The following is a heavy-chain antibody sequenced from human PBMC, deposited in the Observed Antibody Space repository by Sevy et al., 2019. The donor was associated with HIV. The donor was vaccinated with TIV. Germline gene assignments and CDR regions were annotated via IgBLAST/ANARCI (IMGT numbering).Heavy chain of an antibody. CDR1: GFTFSSYS. D-gene: IGHD3-22*01. Sequence: GGSLRLSCAASGFTFSSYSMNWVRQAPGKGLEWVSSISSSSSYIDYADSVKGRFTISRDNAKNSLYLQMNSLRAEDTAVYYCARGDSSGYYYWGQGTLVTVSS. CDR3: ARGDSSGYYY. J-gene: IGHJ4*02. V-gene: IGHV3-21*01. CDR2: ISSSSSYI.